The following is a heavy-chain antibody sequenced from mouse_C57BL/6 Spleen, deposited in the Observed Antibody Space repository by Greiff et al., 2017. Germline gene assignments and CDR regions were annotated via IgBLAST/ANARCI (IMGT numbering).Heavy chain of an antibody. Sequence: EVQRVESGPELVKPGASVKISCKASGYSFTDYNMNWVKQSNGKSLEWIGVINPNYGTTSDNQKFKGKATLTVDQSSSTACMQLNSLTSEDAAVYYCGPGGDYSEGPWWAYWGQGTLDTVSA. J-gene: IGHJ3*01. CDR3: GPGGDYSEGPWWAY. CDR2: INPNYGTT. CDR1: GYSFTDYN. D-gene: IGHD3-3*01. V-gene: IGHV1-39*01.